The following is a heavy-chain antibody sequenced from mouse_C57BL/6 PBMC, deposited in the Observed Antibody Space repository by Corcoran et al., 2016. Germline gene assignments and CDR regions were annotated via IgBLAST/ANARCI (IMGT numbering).Heavy chain of an antibody. V-gene: IGHV3-6*01. CDR3: TREIYYDDGLFDY. CDR2: ISYDGSN. D-gene: IGHD2-4*01. J-gene: IGHJ2*01. Sequence: DVQLQESGPGLVKPSQSLSLTCSVTGYYITSGYYWNWIRQFPGNKLEWMGYISYDGSNNYNPSLKNRISINRDTATNQFCLKLNSVTTEDTATYYCTREIYYDDGLFDYWGQGTTLTVSS. CDR1: GYYITSGYY.